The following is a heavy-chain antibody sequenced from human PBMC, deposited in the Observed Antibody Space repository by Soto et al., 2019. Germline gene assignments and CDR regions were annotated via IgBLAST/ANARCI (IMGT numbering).Heavy chain of an antibody. Sequence: ASVKVSCKASGYTFTSYDINWVRQATGQGLEWMGWMNPNIGNTDYAQKFQGRVTMTTDESTSTAYMELSSLRSEDTAVYYCATNYGGNSRVYYYGMDVWGQGTKVTVSS. J-gene: IGHJ6*02. CDR3: ATNYGGNSRVYYYGMDV. D-gene: IGHD2-21*02. CDR2: MNPNIGNT. CDR1: GYTFTSYD. V-gene: IGHV1-8*01.